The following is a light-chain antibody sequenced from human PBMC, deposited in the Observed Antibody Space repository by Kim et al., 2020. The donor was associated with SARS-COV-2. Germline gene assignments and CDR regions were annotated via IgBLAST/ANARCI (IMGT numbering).Light chain of an antibody. J-gene: IGKJ5*01. CDR1: QDISRW. CDR2: EVS. CDR3: QHHASYAIT. Sequence: ATVGDGVRTTWRASQDISRWLAWYQQKPEAPTQLLMYEVSTVKGVVPTRCSSGGSSTVFTLTITRLLPDDLATYYSQHHASYAITFGRGTRLEIK. V-gene: IGKV1-5*01.